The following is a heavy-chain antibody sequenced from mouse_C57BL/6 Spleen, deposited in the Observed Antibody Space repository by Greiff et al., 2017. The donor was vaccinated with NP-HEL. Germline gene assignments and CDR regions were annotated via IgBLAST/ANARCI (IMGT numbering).Heavy chain of an antibody. CDR2: IYPGDGDT. J-gene: IGHJ1*03. V-gene: IGHV1-80*01. CDR1: GYAFSSYW. D-gene: IGHD1-1*01. Sequence: VQLQQSGAELVKPGASVKISCKASGYAFSSYWMNWVKQRPGKGLEWIGQIYPGDGDTNYNGKFKGKATLTADKSSSTAYMQLSSLTSEDSAVYCCARRYYGSNYWYFDVWGTGTTVTVSS. CDR3: ARRYYGSNYWYFDV.